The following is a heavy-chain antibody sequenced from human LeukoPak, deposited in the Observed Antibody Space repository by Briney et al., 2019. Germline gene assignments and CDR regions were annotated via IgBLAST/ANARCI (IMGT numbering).Heavy chain of an antibody. D-gene: IGHD3-22*01. CDR1: GFTVSSNY. CDR2: IYSGGST. Sequence: PGGSLRLSCAASGFTVSSNYMSWVRQAPGKGLEWVSVIYSGGSTYYADFVKGRFTISRDNSKNTLYLQMNSLRAEDTAVYYCARSPNYYDSSGYYVWGQGTLVTVSS. CDR3: ARSPNYYDSSGYYV. J-gene: IGHJ4*02. V-gene: IGHV3-66*02.